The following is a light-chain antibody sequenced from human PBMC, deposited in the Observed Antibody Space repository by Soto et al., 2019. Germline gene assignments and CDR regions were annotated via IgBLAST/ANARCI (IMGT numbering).Light chain of an antibody. V-gene: IGLV2-14*01. J-gene: IGLJ1*01. CDR3: TSYAGDDNYL. CDR2: EVS. CDR1: SSDVGGYNY. Sequence: QSVLTQPASVSGSPGQSITISCTGTSSDVGGYNYVSWYQQHPGKAPKLMIYEVSNRPSGVSKRFSGSKSGNTASLTISGLQAEDEADYYCTSYAGDDNYLFGTGTKVTVL.